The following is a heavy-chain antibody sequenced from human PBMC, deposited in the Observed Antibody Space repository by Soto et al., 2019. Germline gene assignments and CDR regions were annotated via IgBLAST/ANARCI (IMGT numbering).Heavy chain of an antibody. CDR3: AREENCSDGICYSEYFQR. CDR1: GYIFTAYS. J-gene: IGHJ1*01. V-gene: IGHV1-46*01. Sequence: QVQLEQSGAEVKKPGASGKVSCKASGYIFTAYSMHWVRRAPGQGLQWMGVVNPRRGSTNYAQKFQARIPLTRDTSRNPFYMDLGSLTSEDTAVYYCAREENCSDGICYSEYFQRWGQGTLVTVSS. D-gene: IGHD2-15*01. CDR2: VNPRRGST.